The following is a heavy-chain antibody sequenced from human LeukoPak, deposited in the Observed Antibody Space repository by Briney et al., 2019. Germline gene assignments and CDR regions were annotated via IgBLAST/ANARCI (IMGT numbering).Heavy chain of an antibody. CDR1: GYTLTELS. J-gene: IGHJ4*02. D-gene: IGHD2-2*02. Sequence: ASVTVSFTVSGYTLTELSMHWVRQAPGKGGEGVGGFDPEDGETIYAQKFQGRVTMTEDTSTDTAYMELSSLRSEDTAVYYCATGIVVVPAAIGPPFDYWGQGTLVTVSS. CDR2: FDPEDGET. V-gene: IGHV1-24*01. CDR3: ATGIVVVPAAIGPPFDY.